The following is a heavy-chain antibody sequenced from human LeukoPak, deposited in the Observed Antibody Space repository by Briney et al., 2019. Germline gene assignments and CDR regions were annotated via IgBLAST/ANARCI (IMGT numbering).Heavy chain of an antibody. CDR1: GGSIGSSAYY. J-gene: IGHJ4*02. Sequence: SETLSLTCSVSGGSIGSSAYYWGWIRQAPGKGLEWIGNVFHSGGTYYNPSLQSRVTISIDTSKNQFPLKMTSMTATDTALYYCARSKSGSYHSPFDYWGQGTLLIVSS. D-gene: IGHD1-26*01. CDR2: VFHSGGT. CDR3: ARSKSGSYHSPFDY. V-gene: IGHV4-39*01.